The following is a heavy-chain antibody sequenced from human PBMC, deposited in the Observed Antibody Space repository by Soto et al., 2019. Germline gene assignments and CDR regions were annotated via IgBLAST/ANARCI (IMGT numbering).Heavy chain of an antibody. J-gene: IGHJ4*02. V-gene: IGHV3-23*01. D-gene: IGHD6-6*01. Sequence: AGSLRLSCAASGFTDISYGMSWACQAPGKGLEWVSVISGSGGGTYYADSVKGRFIISRDNSKNTLYLQMNSLRAEDTAIYYCAKEWEYSNSAVAYWGQGTLVTVSS. CDR2: ISGSGGGT. CDR3: AKEWEYSNSAVAY. CDR1: GFTDISYG.